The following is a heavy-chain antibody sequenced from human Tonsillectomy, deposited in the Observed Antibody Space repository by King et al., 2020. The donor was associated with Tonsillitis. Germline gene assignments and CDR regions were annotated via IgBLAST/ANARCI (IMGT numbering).Heavy chain of an antibody. V-gene: IGHV3-9*01. J-gene: IGHJ4*02. CDR3: AKDMRETSGYYGFDY. Sequence: VQLVESGGGLVQPGRSLRLSCAASGFTFDDYAMHWVRQAPGKGLEWVSGISWNSGSIGYADSVKGRFTISRDNAKNSLYLQMNSLRAEDTGLYYCAKDMRETSGYYGFDYWGQGTLVTVSS. CDR2: ISWNSGSI. CDR1: GFTFDDYA. D-gene: IGHD3-22*01.